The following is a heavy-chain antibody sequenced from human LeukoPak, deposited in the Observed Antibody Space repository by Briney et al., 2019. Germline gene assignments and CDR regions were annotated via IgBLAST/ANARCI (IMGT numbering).Heavy chain of an antibody. CDR2: TSTSGST. V-gene: IGHV4-4*09. CDR3: ARALLWFGELSWFDP. Sequence: SETLSLTCTVSGASISNYYYSWIRQPPGKGLELIGYTSTSGSTNYNPSLKSRVTISVDTSKNQFSLKLSSVTAADTAVYYCARALLWFGELSWFDPWGQGILVTVSS. J-gene: IGHJ5*02. CDR1: GASISNYY. D-gene: IGHD3-10*01.